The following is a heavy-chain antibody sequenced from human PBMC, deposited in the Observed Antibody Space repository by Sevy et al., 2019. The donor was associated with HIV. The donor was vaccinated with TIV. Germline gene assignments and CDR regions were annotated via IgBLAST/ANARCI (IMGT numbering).Heavy chain of an antibody. CDR1: GFNFSPYA. D-gene: IGHD3-22*01. Sequence: GGSLRLSCAASGFNFSPYAMHWVRQAPGKGLEWVAVISNDGRNEYYADSVKGRFTISRDNSKNTMFLQMNSLRVEDTAVYYCSKEGYYYDSRSYDWFDPWGQGTLVTVSS. CDR2: ISNDGRNE. J-gene: IGHJ5*02. CDR3: SKEGYYYDSRSYDWFDP. V-gene: IGHV3-30*18.